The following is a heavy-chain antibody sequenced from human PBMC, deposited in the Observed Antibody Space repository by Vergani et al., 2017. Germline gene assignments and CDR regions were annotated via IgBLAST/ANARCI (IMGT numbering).Heavy chain of an antibody. CDR2: IIPIFGTA. D-gene: IGHD1-20*01. CDR3: ARAPSLLYNWNVRGGNTAFDI. CDR1: GYTFTSYG. V-gene: IGHV1-69*01. Sequence: QVQLVQSGAEVKKPGASVKVSCKASGYTFTSYGISWVRQAPGQGLEWMGGIIPIFGTANYAQKFQGRVTITADESTSTAYMELSSLRSEDTAVYYCARAPSLLYNWNVRGGNTAFDIWGQGTMVTVSS. J-gene: IGHJ3*02.